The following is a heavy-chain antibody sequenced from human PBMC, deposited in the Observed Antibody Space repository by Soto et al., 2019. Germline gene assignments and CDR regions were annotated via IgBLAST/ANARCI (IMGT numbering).Heavy chain of an antibody. CDR1: GGSINNDDFY. Sequence: TLSLTCSVSGGSINNDDFYWSWLRQTPGKGLQWIGYVYYSGSSDCIPSLKSRLSMSIDKSKNQFTLKLSSVTAADTAIYYCARMSYYYDKWYFDLWGRGTLVTVSS. CDR2: VYYSGSS. V-gene: IGHV4-30-4*01. D-gene: IGHD3-22*01. CDR3: ARMSYYYDKWYFDL. J-gene: IGHJ2*01.